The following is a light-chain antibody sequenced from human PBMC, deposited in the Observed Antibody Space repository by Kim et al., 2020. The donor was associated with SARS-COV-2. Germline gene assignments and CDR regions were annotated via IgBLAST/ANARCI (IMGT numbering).Light chain of an antibody. CDR2: GAS. CDR1: QSVSSN. J-gene: IGKJ1*01. V-gene: IGKV3D-15*01. Sequence: EIVMTQSPATLSVSPGERATLSCRASQSVSSNLVWYQQKPGQAPRLLMYGASTRAASIPARFSGSGSGTEFTLTISSLQSEDFAVYYCQQYNNWPRTFGQGTKVDIK. CDR3: QQYNNWPRT.